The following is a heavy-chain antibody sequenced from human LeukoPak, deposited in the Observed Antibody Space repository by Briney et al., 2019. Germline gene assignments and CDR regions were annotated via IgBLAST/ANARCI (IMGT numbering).Heavy chain of an antibody. Sequence: SETLSLTCTVSGGSISSSSYYWGWIRQPPGKGLEWIGSIYYSGSTYYNPSLKSRVTISVDTSKNQFSLKLSSVTAADTAVYYCARAPHYDFWSGYGVGYYYYMDVWGKGTTVTVSS. CDR1: GGSISSSSYY. J-gene: IGHJ6*03. CDR2: IYYSGST. V-gene: IGHV4-39*07. CDR3: ARAPHYDFWSGYGVGYYYYMDV. D-gene: IGHD3-3*01.